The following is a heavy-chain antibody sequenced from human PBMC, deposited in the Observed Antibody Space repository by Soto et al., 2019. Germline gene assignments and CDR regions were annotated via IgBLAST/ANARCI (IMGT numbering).Heavy chain of an antibody. CDR2: IIPIFGTA. D-gene: IGHD4-4*01. CDR1: GGTFSSYA. J-gene: IGHJ4*02. V-gene: IGHV1-69*13. CDR3: AREGGTTVTTRPYFDY. Sequence: GASVKVSYKASGGTFSSYAINWVRQAPGQGLEWMGGIIPIFGTANYAQKFQGRVTITADESTSTAYMELSSLRSEDTAVYYCAREGGTTVTTRPYFDYWGQGTLVTVSS.